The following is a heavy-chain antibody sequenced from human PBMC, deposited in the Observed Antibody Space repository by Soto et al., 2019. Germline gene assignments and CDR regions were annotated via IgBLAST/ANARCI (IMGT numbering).Heavy chain of an antibody. J-gene: IGHJ6*02. Sequence: PSQTLSLTCAISGDSVSSNSAAWTWIRQSPSRRHERLGRTYYRSKWYNDYTVSVKSRITINPDTSKNKYSMHMNSVNLEDTAVYYCARGGYLYYYYGMDVWGQGTTVTVSS. D-gene: IGHD1-26*01. V-gene: IGHV6-1*01. CDR3: ARGGYLYYYYGMDV. CDR1: GDSVSSNSAA. CDR2: TYYRSKWYN.